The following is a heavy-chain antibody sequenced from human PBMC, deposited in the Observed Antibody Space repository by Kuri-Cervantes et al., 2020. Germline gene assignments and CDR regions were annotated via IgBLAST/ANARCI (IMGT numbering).Heavy chain of an antibody. CDR1: GFTFSSYG. D-gene: IGHD3-10*01. CDR2: ISYDGGNK. Sequence: GGSLRLSCAASGFTFSSYGMHWVRQAQAKGLGGVAVISYDGGNKYYADSVKGRFTISRDNSKSTLYLQMNSLRAEDTAVYYCANDRGGSAWGQGTLVTVSS. V-gene: IGHV3-30*18. CDR3: ANDRGGSA. J-gene: IGHJ5*02.